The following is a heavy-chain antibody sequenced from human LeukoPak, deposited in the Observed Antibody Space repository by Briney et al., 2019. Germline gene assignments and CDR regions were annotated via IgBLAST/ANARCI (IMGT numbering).Heavy chain of an antibody. V-gene: IGHV1-18*01. Sequence: ASVKVSCKASGYTFTSYGISWVRQAPGQGLEWMGWISAYNGNTNYTQKLQDRVTMTTDTSTSTAYMELRSLKSDDTAVYYCARDVFCSGNSCLRDAFDIWGQGTKVTVSS. CDR3: ARDVFCSGNSCLRDAFDI. J-gene: IGHJ3*02. D-gene: IGHD2-15*01. CDR2: ISAYNGNT. CDR1: GYTFTSYG.